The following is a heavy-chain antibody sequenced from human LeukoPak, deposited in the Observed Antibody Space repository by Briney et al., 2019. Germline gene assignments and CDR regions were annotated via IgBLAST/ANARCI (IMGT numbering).Heavy chain of an antibody. CDR3: ARGGWYPEPFQH. CDR2: INHSGST. Sequence: SETLSLTCAVYGGSFSGYYWSWIRQPPGKGLEWIGEINHSGSTNYNPSLKSRVTISVDTSKNQFSLKLSSVTAADTAVYYCARGGWYPEPFQHWGQGALVTVSS. D-gene: IGHD6-19*01. V-gene: IGHV4-34*01. CDR1: GGSFSGYY. J-gene: IGHJ1*01.